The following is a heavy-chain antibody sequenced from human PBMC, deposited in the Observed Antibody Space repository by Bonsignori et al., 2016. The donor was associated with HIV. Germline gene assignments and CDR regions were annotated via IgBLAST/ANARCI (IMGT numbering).Heavy chain of an antibody. CDR2: IYPGDSDT. J-gene: IGHJ5*02. V-gene: IGHV5-51*01. Sequence: VRQMPGKGLEWMGIIYPGDSDTRYSPSFQGQVTISADKSISTAYLQWSSLKASDTAMYYCARRDNAHPWFDPWGQGTLVTVSS. CDR3: ARRDNAHPWFDP. D-gene: IGHD1-14*01.